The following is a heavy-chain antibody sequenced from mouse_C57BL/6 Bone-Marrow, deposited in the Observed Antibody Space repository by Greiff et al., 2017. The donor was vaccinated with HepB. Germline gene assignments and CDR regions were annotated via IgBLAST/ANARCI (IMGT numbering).Heavy chain of an antibody. CDR1: GYAFSSYW. J-gene: IGHJ3*01. Sequence: QVQLQQSGAELVKPGASVKISCKASGYAFSSYWMNWVKQRPGKGLEWFGQIYPGDGDTNYNGKFKDKATLTADKSSSTAYMQLSSLSSGDSAVSFCARGAYWGQGTLVTVSA. CDR3: ARGAY. V-gene: IGHV1-80*01. CDR2: IYPGDGDT.